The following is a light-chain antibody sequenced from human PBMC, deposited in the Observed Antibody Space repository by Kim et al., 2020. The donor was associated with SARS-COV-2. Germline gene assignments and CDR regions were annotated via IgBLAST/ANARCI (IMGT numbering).Light chain of an antibody. Sequence: DIQMTQSPSSLSASVGDRVTITCRASQDISRYLNWYQQKPGKAPKLLIYTASSLQSGVPSRFTGSGSETDFTLTISSLQPEDFSTYYYQQTYSASRTLGQETKVDIK. CDR3: QQTYSASRT. CDR2: TAS. CDR1: QDISRY. V-gene: IGKV1-39*01. J-gene: IGKJ1*01.